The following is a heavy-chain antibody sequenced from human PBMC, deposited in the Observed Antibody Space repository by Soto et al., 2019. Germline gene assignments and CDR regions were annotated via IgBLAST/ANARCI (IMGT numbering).Heavy chain of an antibody. CDR3: ARMGYDSSGYYVRYYYGMDV. CDR2: ISSNGGST. CDR1: GFTFSNYA. V-gene: IGHV3-64*01. D-gene: IGHD3-22*01. J-gene: IGHJ6*02. Sequence: EVPLVESGGDLVQPGGSLRLSCAASGFTFSNYAMHWVRQAPGKGLEYVSAISSNGGSTYYANSVKGRFTISRDNSKNTLYLQMGSLRAEDMAVYYCARMGYDSSGYYVRYYYGMDVWGQGTTVTVSS.